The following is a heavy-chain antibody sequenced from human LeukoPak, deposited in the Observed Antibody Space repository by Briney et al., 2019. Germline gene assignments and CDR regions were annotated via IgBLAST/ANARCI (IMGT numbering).Heavy chain of an antibody. Sequence: SETLSLTCTVSGGSISSYYWSWIRQPPGKGLEWIGYIYYSGSTNYNPSLKSRVTISVDTSKNQFSLKLSSVTAADTAVYYCARDYHYYGSGSYGMFDYWGQGTLVTVSS. CDR1: GGSISSYY. D-gene: IGHD3-10*01. J-gene: IGHJ4*02. CDR3: ARDYHYYGSGSYGMFDY. CDR2: IYYSGST. V-gene: IGHV4-59*01.